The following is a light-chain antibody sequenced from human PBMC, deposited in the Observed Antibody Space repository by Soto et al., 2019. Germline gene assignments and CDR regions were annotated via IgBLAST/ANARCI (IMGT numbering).Light chain of an antibody. CDR3: QQYNSYWT. CDR1: RSGSSW. CDR2: KAS. J-gene: IGKJ1*01. V-gene: IGKV1-5*03. Sequence: DIQMTQSPSTLSAAVGDRVTITCGARRSGSSWWAWYQQKPGKAPKLLIYKASSLESGVPSRFSGSGSGTEFTLTISSLQPDDFATYYCQQYNSYWTFGQGTKVDIK.